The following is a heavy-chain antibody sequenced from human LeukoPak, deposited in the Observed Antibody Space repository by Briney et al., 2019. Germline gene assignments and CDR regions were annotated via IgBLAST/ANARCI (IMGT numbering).Heavy chain of an antibody. CDR3: ATYYYDSLY. D-gene: IGHD3-22*01. Sequence: GGSLRLSCAASGFTFGDYSMNWVRQAPGKGLEWVPYISSSGGAIDNADSVKGRFTISRDNAKNSLYLQMNSLRAEDTAVYYCATYYYDSLYWGQGTLATVSS. CDR2: ISSSGGAI. V-gene: IGHV3-48*01. CDR1: GFTFGDYS. J-gene: IGHJ4*02.